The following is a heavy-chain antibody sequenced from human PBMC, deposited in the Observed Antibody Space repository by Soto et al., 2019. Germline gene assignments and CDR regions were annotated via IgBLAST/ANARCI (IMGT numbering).Heavy chain of an antibody. CDR1: GFTFNSFS. CDR3: ARIPPNYHDASGYTDY. J-gene: IGHJ4*02. D-gene: IGHD3-22*01. Sequence: GGSLRLSCVASGFTFNSFSMNWVRQAPGKGLEWVSSIGSGSDYKYYGDSVKGRFTISRDNAKNSLYLQMNSLRAEDSAVYFCARIPPNYHDASGYTDYWGQGTLVTVSS. V-gene: IGHV3-21*01. CDR2: IGSGSDYK.